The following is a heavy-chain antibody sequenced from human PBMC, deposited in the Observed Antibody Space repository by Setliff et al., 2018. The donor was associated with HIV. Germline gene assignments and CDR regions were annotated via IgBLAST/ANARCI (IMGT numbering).Heavy chain of an antibody. CDR1: GGSISSRSYY. D-gene: IGHD3-22*01. CDR2: IYSNGNT. Sequence: PSETLSLTCTVSGGSISSRSYYWSWLRQPAGKGLEWIGRIYSNGNTDYNPSLKSRVTISADTSKSQFSLKLTSVTAADTAAYFCARAADYHDSSGYWAPPRYFDYWGQGTLVTVPQ. CDR3: ARAADYHDSSGYWAPPRYFDY. V-gene: IGHV4-61*02. J-gene: IGHJ4*02.